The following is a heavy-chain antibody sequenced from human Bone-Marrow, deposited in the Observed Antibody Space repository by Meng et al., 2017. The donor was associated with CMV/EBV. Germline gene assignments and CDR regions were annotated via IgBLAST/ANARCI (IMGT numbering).Heavy chain of an antibody. J-gene: IGHJ4*02. CDR2: ISSSSSYI. CDR3: AKSMVRGVNEFDY. CDR1: GFTFSSYS. V-gene: IGHV3-21*04. D-gene: IGHD3-10*01. Sequence: GGSLRLSCAASGFTFSSYSMNWVRQAPGKGLEWVSSISSSSSYIYYADSVKGRFTISRDNSKNTLYLQMNSLRAEDTAVYYCAKSMVRGVNEFDYWGQGTLVTVSS.